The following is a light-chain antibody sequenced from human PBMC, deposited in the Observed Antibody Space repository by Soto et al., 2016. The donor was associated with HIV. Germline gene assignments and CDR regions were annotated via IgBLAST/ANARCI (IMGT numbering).Light chain of an antibody. CDR3: QHYHSYSIT. CDR2: GAS. V-gene: IGKV1-5*03. CDR1: QGVSNW. J-gene: IGKJ5*01. Sequence: DIQMTQSPSSVSASVGDRVTITCRASQGVSNWLAWYQQKPGKAPKLLIYGASSLQSGVPSRFSGSGSGTEFTLTITSLQPDDFATYYCQHYHSYSITFGQGTRLEMK.